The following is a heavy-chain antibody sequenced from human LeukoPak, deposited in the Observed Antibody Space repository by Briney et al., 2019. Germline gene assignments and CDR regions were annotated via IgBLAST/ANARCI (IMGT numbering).Heavy chain of an antibody. CDR1: GFTFSSYE. V-gene: IGHV3-48*03. CDR3: ATEVVAATNDAFDI. J-gene: IGHJ3*02. Sequence: GGSLRLSCAASGFTFSSYEMNWVRQAPGKGLEWVSYISSSGSTIYYADSVKGRFTISRDNAKNSLYLQMNSLRAEDTAVYYCATEVVAATNDAFDIWGQGTMVTASS. D-gene: IGHD2-15*01. CDR2: ISSSGSTI.